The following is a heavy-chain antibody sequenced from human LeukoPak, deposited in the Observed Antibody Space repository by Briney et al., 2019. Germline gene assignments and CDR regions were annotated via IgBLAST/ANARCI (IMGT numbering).Heavy chain of an antibody. CDR2: INPNSGGT. CDR3: ARPYCSSTSCPIRY. V-gene: IGHV1-2*02. Sequence: ASVNVSCKASGYTFTGYYMHWVRQAPGQGLEWMGWINPNSGGTNYAQKFQGRVTMTRDTSISTAYMELSRLRSDDTAVYYCARPYCSSTSCPIRYWGQGTLVTVSS. J-gene: IGHJ4*02. CDR1: GYTFTGYY. D-gene: IGHD2-2*01.